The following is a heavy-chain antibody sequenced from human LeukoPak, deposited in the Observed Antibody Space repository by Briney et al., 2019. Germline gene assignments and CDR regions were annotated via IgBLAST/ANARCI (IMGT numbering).Heavy chain of an antibody. Sequence: PWASLRLPCAASGFTFSNYAMSWVRQAPGKGLEWVSAILGSGGSTYYADSVKGRFTVSRDNSKSTLYLQMNSLRAEDTALYYCAKWGDYDVLTGYYVPDYWGQGTLVTVSS. D-gene: IGHD3-9*01. CDR3: AKWGDYDVLTGYYVPDY. V-gene: IGHV3-23*01. CDR2: ILGSGGST. J-gene: IGHJ4*02. CDR1: GFTFSNYA.